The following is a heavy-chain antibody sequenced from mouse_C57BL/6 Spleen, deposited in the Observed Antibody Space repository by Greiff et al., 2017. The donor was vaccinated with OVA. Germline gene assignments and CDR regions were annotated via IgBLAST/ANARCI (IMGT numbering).Heavy chain of an antibody. D-gene: IGHD4-1*01. CDR1: GFTFSSYA. J-gene: IGHJ2*01. CDR2: ISDGGSYT. CDR3: ARAKGLGNYFDY. Sequence: EVKLVESGGGLVKPGGSLKLSCAASGFTFSSYAMSWDRQTPEKRLEWVATISDGGSYTYYPDNVKGRFTISRDNAKNNLYLQMSHLKSEDTAMYYCARAKGLGNYFDYWGQGTTLTVSS. V-gene: IGHV5-4*03.